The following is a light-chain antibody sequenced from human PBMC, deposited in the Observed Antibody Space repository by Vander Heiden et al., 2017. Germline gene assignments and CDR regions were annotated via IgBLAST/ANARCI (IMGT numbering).Light chain of an antibody. CDR3: KKYNSAGFT. CDR1: QGISNY. CDR2: AAS. J-gene: IGKJ3*01. V-gene: IGKV1-27*01. Sequence: DIQITQSPSSLSASVGDRVTITCRGSQGISNYLAWYQQKPGKVPKLLIYAASTLQSGVPSRFSGSGSGTDFTLTISSLQPEDVATYYCKKYNSAGFTFGPGTKVDIK.